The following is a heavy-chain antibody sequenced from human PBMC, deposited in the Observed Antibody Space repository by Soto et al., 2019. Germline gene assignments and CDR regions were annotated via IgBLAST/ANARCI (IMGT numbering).Heavy chain of an antibody. D-gene: IGHD1-26*01. J-gene: IGHJ4*02. CDR1: GFTFSSYG. V-gene: IGHV3-30*18. Sequence: GGSLRLSCAASGFTFSSYGMHWVRQAPGKGLEWVAVISYDGSNKYYADSVKGRFTISRDNSKNTLYLQMNSLRAEDTAVYYCAKDQSRVGATTFDYWGQGXLVTVSS. CDR3: AKDQSRVGATTFDY. CDR2: ISYDGSNK.